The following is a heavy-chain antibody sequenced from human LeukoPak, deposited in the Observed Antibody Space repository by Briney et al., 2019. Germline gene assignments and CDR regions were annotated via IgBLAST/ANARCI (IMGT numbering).Heavy chain of an antibody. D-gene: IGHD1-1*01. Sequence: PSETESPTCAVSAGSIISRDWWSWVRQPPGKGLEWIGEIYHGGGTNYNPSLKSRVTISVDKSKNQFSLSLSYVTAADTAVYYCATDDSFRMDVWGQGTTVTVSS. V-gene: IGHV4-4*02. CDR1: AGSIISRDW. CDR3: ATDDSFRMDV. CDR2: IYHGGGT. J-gene: IGHJ6*02.